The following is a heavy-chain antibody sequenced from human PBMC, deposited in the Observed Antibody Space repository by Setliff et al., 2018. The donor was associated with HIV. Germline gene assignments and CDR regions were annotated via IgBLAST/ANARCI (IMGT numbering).Heavy chain of an antibody. CDR2: IYTSGST. V-gene: IGHV4-61*02. CDR3: AREDYYYYGMDV. CDR1: DSGTYY. Sequence: LSLTCTVSDSGTYYWSWIRQPAGKGLEWIGRIYTSGSTNYNPSLKSRVTISVDTSKNQFSLKLSSVTAADTAVYYCAREDYYYYGMDVWGQGTTVTVSS. J-gene: IGHJ6*02.